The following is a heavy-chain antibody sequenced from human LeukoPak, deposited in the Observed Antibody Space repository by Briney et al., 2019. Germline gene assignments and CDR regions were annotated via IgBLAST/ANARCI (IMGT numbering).Heavy chain of an antibody. CDR1: GGSFSGYY. Sequence: SETPSLTCAVYGGSFSGYYWSWIRQPPGKGLEWIGEINHSGSTNYNPSLKSRVTISVDTSKNQFSLKLSSVTAADTAVYYCASSVVVAAKGFDPWGQGTLVTVSS. V-gene: IGHV4-34*01. D-gene: IGHD2-15*01. CDR2: INHSGST. CDR3: ASSVVVAAKGFDP. J-gene: IGHJ5*02.